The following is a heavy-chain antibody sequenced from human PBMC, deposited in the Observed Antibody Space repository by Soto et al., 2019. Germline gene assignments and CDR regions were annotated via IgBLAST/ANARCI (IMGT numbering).Heavy chain of an antibody. CDR1: GYTFTSYG. CDR3: ARDKLGYRSGKSGN. D-gene: IGHD6-19*01. J-gene: IGHJ4*02. CDR2: ISAYNGNT. Sequence: GASVKVSCKASGYTFTSYGISWVRQAPGQGLEWMGWISAYNGNTNYAQKLQGRVTMTTDTSTSTAYMELRSLRSDDTAVYYCARDKLGYRSGKSGNWGQGTLVTVYS. V-gene: IGHV1-18*04.